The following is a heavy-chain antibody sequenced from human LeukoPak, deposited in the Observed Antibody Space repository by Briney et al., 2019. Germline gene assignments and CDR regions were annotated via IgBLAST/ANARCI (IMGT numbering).Heavy chain of an antibody. CDR2: INAGNGNT. D-gene: IGHD3-22*01. J-gene: IGHJ4*02. Sequence: ASVKVSCKASGYTFTSYAMHWVRQAPGQRLEWMGWINAGNGNTKYSQKFQGRVTITRDTSASTAYMELGSLRSEDTAVYYCARVGTRGEWLLLPDYWGQGTLVTVSS. CDR1: GYTFTSYA. V-gene: IGHV1-3*01. CDR3: ARVGTRGEWLLLPDY.